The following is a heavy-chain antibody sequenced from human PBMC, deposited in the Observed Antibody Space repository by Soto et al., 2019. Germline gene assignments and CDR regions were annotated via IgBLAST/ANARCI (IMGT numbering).Heavy chain of an antibody. Sequence: GGSLRLSCAASGFPFSTYAMSWVRQAPGKGLEWVSTINSSGGRTYSPDSMKGRFTISRDNSKNTVYLQMNSLRAEDTAVYYFAKYLDAPVFNFSYWGQGALVTVSA. V-gene: IGHV3-23*01. CDR2: INSSGGRT. CDR1: GFPFSTYA. CDR3: AKYLDAPVFNFSY. D-gene: IGHD2-2*01. J-gene: IGHJ4*02.